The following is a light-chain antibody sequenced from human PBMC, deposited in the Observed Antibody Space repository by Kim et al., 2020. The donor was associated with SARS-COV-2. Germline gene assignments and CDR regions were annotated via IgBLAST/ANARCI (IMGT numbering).Light chain of an antibody. V-gene: IGLV6-57*03. CDR2: EDN. CDR1: SGSSARNY. J-gene: IGLJ3*02. CDR3: QSSDRSNDWV. Sequence: KTVTTYCTRSSGSSARNYVQWYQQRPGSAPTPVIYEDNQRPSGVPDRFSGSIDSSSNSASITISGLKTEDEADYYCQSSDRSNDWVFGGGTQLTVL.